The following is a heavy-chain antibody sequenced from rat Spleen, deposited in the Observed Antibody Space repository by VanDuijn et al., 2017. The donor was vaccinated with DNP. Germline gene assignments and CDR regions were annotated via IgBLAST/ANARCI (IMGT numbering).Heavy chain of an antibody. CDR3: ATHTFTPGITTPFAY. CDR2: ISYDGSST. Sequence: EVQLVESGGGLVQPGRSLKLSCAASGFTFSDYNMAWVRQAPKKGPEWVATISYDGSSTYYRDSVKGRFTISRDNAKNTQHLQMDSLRSEDTATYYCATHTFTPGITTPFAYWGQGTLVTVSS. CDR1: GFTFSDYN. V-gene: IGHV5S10*01. J-gene: IGHJ3*01. D-gene: IGHD1-4*01.